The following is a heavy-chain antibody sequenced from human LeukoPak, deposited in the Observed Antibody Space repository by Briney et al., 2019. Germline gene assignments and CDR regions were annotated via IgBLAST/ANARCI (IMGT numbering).Heavy chain of an antibody. CDR3: ARNYDTSRVDNWFDP. V-gene: IGHV3-21*01. D-gene: IGHD3-22*01. CDR1: GFTFSIYT. CDR2: ISSGSTHI. Sequence: PGGSLRLSCAASGFTFSIYTMNWVRQAPGKGLEWVSSISSGSTHIFYADSVKGRFTISRDNAKNSLYLQMNSLRAEDTAVYYCARNYDTSRVDNWFDPWGQGTLVTVSS. J-gene: IGHJ5*02.